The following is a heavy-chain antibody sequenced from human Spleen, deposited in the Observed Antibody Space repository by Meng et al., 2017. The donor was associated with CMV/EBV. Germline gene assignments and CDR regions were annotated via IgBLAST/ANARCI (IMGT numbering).Heavy chain of an antibody. CDR3: ARLLEWFRFYYYGMDV. CDR2: VDYDVASI. D-gene: IGHD3-3*01. Sequence: GESLKISCAASGFTVSSNYMSWVRQAPGKGLEWVSGVDYDVASISYADTVKGRFTISRDNAKNSLYLQMNSLRAEDTAVYYCARLLEWFRFYYYGMDVWGQGTTVTVSS. V-gene: IGHV3-74*01. CDR1: GFTVSSNY. J-gene: IGHJ6*02.